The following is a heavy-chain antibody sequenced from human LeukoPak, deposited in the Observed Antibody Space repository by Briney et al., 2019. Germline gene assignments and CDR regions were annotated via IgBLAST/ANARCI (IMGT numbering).Heavy chain of an antibody. D-gene: IGHD2-21*02. J-gene: IGHJ4*02. CDR3: AKRLPDCGGGCYLDY. CDR1: GFTFSSYG. V-gene: IGHV3-33*06. Sequence: GGSLRLSCAASGFTFSSYGMHWVRQAPGKGLEWVAVIWYDGSNKYYADSVKGRFTISRDNSKNTLYLQMNSLRAEDTAVYYCAKRLPDCGGGCYLDYWGQGTLVTVSS. CDR2: IWYDGSNK.